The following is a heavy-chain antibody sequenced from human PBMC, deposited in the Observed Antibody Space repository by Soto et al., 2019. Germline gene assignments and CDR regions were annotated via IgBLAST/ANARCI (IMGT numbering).Heavy chain of an antibody. CDR2: ISSSGGST. CDR1: GFTFSTYA. J-gene: IGHJ4*02. V-gene: IGHV3-64*01. Sequence: EVQLVESGGGLVQPGGSLRLSCAASGFTFSTYAMHWVRQAPGKGLEYVSSISSSGGSTYYANSVKGRFTISRDNSKNTLYLQMGTLRAEDMAVYYCAREYCSSTSCLYDYWGQGTLVTVSS. D-gene: IGHD2-2*01. CDR3: AREYCSSTSCLYDY.